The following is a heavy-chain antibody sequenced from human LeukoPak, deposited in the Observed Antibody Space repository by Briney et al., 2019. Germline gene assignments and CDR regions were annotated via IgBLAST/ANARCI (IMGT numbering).Heavy chain of an antibody. D-gene: IGHD2-15*01. CDR3: AGNVVAGLNY. V-gene: IGHV4-34*12. J-gene: IGHJ4*02. CDR2: IIHSGST. Sequence: SETLSLTCAVYDGSLSGHSWTWIRQPPGKGLEWIGDIIHSGSTNYSPSLKSRLTISIDTSKNQFSLKLSSVTAADTAVYYCAGNVVAGLNYWGQGTLVTVSS. CDR1: DGSLSGHS.